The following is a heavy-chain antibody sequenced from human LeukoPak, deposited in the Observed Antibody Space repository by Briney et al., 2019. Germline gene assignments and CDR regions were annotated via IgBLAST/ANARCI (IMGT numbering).Heavy chain of an antibody. J-gene: IGHJ4*02. CDR2: ISGSGGST. CDR1: GFTFSSYA. Sequence: PGGPLRLSCAASGFTFSSYAMSWVRQAPGKGLEWVSAISGSGGSTYYADSVKGRFTISRDNSKNTLYLRMNSLRAEDTAVYYCAKGDDYCSSTSCYGDYWGQGTLVTVSS. CDR3: AKGDDYCSSTSCYGDY. V-gene: IGHV3-23*01. D-gene: IGHD2-2*01.